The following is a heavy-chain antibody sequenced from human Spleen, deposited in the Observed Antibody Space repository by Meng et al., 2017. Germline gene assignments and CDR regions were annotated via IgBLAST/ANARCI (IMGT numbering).Heavy chain of an antibody. CDR2: IYHSGST. J-gene: IGHJ4*02. D-gene: IGHD5/OR15-5a*01. Sequence: SETLSLTCAVSGYSISRGYFWGWIRQSPGKGLEWLGTIYHSGSTFYNPSLKSRVTISVDTSKNHFSLMVTSVTAADTALYYCVRVSYHDDAYYFDSWGQGMLVTVSS. CDR1: GYSISRGYF. CDR3: VRVSYHDDAYYFDS. V-gene: IGHV4-38-2*01.